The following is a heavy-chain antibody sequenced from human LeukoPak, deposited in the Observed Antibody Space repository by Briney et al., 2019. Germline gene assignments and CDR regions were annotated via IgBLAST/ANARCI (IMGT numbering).Heavy chain of an antibody. CDR1: GGSISSYY. D-gene: IGHD5-18*01. J-gene: IGHJ4*02. Sequence: SETLSLTCTVSGGSISSYYWSWIRQPPGKGLEWIGYIYYSGSTNYNPSLKSRVTISVDTSKNQFSLKLSSVTAADTAVYYCASFGDTAMDYGEFDYWGQGTLVTVSS. CDR3: ASFGDTAMDYGEFDY. CDR2: IYYSGST. V-gene: IGHV4-59*08.